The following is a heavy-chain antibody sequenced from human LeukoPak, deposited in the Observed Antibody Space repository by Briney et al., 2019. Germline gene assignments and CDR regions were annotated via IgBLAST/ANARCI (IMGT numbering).Heavy chain of an antibody. D-gene: IGHD1-7*01. CDR2: ISYDGSNK. Sequence: PGGSLRLSCAASGFTFSSYAMHWVRQAPGKGLEWVAVISYDGSNKYYADSVKGRFTISRDNSKNTLYLQMNSLRAEDTAVYYCARDSSWVELPGYWGQGTLVTVSS. V-gene: IGHV3-30-3*01. J-gene: IGHJ4*02. CDR3: ARDSSWVELPGY. CDR1: GFTFSSYA.